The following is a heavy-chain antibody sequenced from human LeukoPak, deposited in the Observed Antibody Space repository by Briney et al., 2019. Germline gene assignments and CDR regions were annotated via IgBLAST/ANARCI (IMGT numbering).Heavy chain of an antibody. V-gene: IGHV1-18*01. CDR3: ARGLAAPGYYFDY. CDR2: ISAYNGNT. J-gene: IGHJ4*02. CDR1: GYTFTIYG. D-gene: IGHD6-13*01. Sequence: GASVKVSCTASGYTFTIYGISWVRQAPGEGVEGMGWISAYNGNTNYPQKLQGRVTMTTDTSTSTAYMELRSLRSDDTAVYYCARGLAAPGYYFDYWGQGTLVTVSS.